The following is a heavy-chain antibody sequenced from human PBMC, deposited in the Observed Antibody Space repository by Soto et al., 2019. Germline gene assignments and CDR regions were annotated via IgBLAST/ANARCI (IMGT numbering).Heavy chain of an antibody. CDR1: GETFTTFA. CDR2: FIPIFGTT. J-gene: IGHJ2*01. D-gene: IGHD2-21*02. CDR3: ARTFCGVDGYALNWYFDL. Sequence: QVQLVQSGAGLKEPGSSVKVSCTASGETFTTFAFSWVRQAPGQGLEWMGGFIPIFGTTKYAQTFQNRVTITADRSTSTVYMELKSLKSEATAIYYCARTFCGVDGYALNWYFDLWGRGTLVSASS. V-gene: IGHV1-69*06.